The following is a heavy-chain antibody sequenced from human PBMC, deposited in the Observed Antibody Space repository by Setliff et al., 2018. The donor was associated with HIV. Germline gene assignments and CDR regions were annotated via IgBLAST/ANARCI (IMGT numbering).Heavy chain of an antibody. J-gene: IGHJ6*02. Sequence: ETLSLTCAVYGGSFSGYYWSWIRQPPGKGLEWIASINYSGSTNYNPSLKSRVTISVVTSKNQFSLKLSSVTAADTALYYCVAPTMDVWGQGISVTVSS. V-gene: IGHV4-34*03. CDR1: GGSFSGYY. CDR3: VAPTMDV. CDR2: INYSGST.